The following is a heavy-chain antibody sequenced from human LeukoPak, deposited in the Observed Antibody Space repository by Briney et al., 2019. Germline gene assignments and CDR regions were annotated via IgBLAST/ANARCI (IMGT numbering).Heavy chain of an antibody. Sequence: PGGSLRLSCAASGFTFSSYGMHWVRQAPGKGLEWVAFIRYDGSNKYYADSVKGRFTISRDNSKNTLYLQMNSLRAEDTAVYYCAKDRGIAAAADYWGQRTLVTVSS. V-gene: IGHV3-30*02. D-gene: IGHD6-13*01. CDR1: GFTFSSYG. J-gene: IGHJ4*02. CDR2: IRYDGSNK. CDR3: AKDRGIAAAADY.